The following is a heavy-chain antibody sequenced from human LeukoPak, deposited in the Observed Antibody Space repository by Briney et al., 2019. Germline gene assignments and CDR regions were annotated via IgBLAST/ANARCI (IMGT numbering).Heavy chain of an antibody. Sequence: GGSLRLSCAASGFTFDDYGMSWVRQAPGKGLEWVSAISGSGGSTYYADSVKGRFTISRDNSKNTLYLQMNSLRAEDTAVYYCAKDPGSGYSQIWGQGTLVTVSS. V-gene: IGHV3-23*01. J-gene: IGHJ4*02. D-gene: IGHD3-22*01. CDR2: ISGSGGST. CDR3: AKDPGSGYSQI. CDR1: GFTFDDYG.